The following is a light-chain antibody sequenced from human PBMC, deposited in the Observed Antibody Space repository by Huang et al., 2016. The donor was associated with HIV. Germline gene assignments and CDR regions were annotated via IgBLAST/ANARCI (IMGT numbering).Light chain of an antibody. J-gene: IGKJ2*01. Sequence: EVVMTQSPATLSVSPGERATLSCRASPSVSSNLAWYQQEPGQAPRLLIYGASTRATGIPARFSGSGSGTEFTLTISSLQSEDFAVYYCQQYNNWPPVTFGQGTKLEIK. V-gene: IGKV3D-15*01. CDR2: GAS. CDR3: QQYNNWPPVT. CDR1: PSVSSN.